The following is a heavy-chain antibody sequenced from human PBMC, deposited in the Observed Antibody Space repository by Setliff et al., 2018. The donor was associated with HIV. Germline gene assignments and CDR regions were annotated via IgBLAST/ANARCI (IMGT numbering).Heavy chain of an antibody. CDR2: FDPEDVET. D-gene: IGHD3-22*01. CDR1: GYTLAELS. V-gene: IGHV1-24*01. CDR3: ATVRRYYYDSSGQEYFQH. J-gene: IGHJ1*01. Sequence: GASVKVSCKASGYTLAELSIHWVRQAPGKGLEWMGGFDPEDVETVYAQKFQGRVTMTEDTSTDTAYMELSSLRSEDTAVYYCATVRRYYYDSSGQEYFQHWGQGTLVTVSS.